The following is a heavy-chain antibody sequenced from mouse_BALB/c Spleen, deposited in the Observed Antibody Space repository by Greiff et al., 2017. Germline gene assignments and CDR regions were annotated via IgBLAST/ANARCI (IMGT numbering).Heavy chain of an antibody. CDR2: ILPGSGST. CDR3: ARRDGNYNRYYAMDY. V-gene: IGHV1-9*01. D-gene: IGHD2-1*01. Sequence: QVQLQQSGAELMKPGASVKISCKATGYTFSSYWIEWVKQRPGHGLEWIGEILPGSGSTNYNEKFKGKATFTADTSSNTAYMQLSSLTSEDSAVYYCARRDGNYNRYYAMDYWGQGTSVTVSS. CDR1: GYTFSSYW. J-gene: IGHJ4*01.